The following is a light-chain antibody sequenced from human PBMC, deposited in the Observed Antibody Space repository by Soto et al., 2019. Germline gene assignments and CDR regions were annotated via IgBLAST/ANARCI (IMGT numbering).Light chain of an antibody. Sequence: EIVVTQSPATLSLCPGDTATLSCRTSQGVSTYLTWYQQKPGQAPSLIIYDASERATGIPARFSGSGSGTDFTLTISSLEPEDFAVYCCQQRSNRPPLTFGGGTKIEIK. J-gene: IGKJ4*01. CDR1: QGVSTY. V-gene: IGKV3-11*01. CDR2: DAS. CDR3: QQRSNRPPLT.